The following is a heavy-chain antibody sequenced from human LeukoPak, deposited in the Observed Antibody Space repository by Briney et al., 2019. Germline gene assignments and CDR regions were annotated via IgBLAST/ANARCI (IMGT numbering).Heavy chain of an antibody. CDR1: GYSFTSYW. Sequence: GESLKISCKGSGYSFTSYWIGWVRQMSGKGLEWMGIIYPGDSDTRYNPSFQGQVTISADKSISTAYLQWSSLKASDTAMYYCARHGRLGEYSSSSFEYWGQGTLVTVSS. CDR2: IYPGDSDT. D-gene: IGHD6-6*01. J-gene: IGHJ4*02. CDR3: ARHGRLGEYSSSSFEY. V-gene: IGHV5-51*01.